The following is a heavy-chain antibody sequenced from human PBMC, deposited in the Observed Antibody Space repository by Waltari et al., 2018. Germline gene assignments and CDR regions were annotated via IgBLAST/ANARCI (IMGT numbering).Heavy chain of an antibody. Sequence: QVQLVESGGGVVQPGGSLRLSCAASGFTFSSYGMHWVRPAAGKGLEWVAFIRYDGSNKYYADSVKGRFTISRDNSKNTLYLQMNSLRAEDTAVYYCAKICSSTSCYAQYFQHWGQGTLVTVSS. D-gene: IGHD2-2*01. CDR2: IRYDGSNK. CDR1: GFTFSSYG. V-gene: IGHV3-30*02. J-gene: IGHJ1*01. CDR3: AKICSSTSCYAQYFQH.